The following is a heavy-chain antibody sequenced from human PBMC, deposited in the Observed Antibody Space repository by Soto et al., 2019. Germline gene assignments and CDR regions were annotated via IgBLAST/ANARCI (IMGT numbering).Heavy chain of an antibody. D-gene: IGHD6-13*01. V-gene: IGHV4-61*08. CDR2: NYYSGIT. CDR1: GCSIIGRGYY. CDR3: AREVLSGAAGWFDP. J-gene: IGHJ5*02. Sequence: SETLSLTCTVAGCSIIGRGYYWTWIRQHPGKGLEWIGYNYYSGITNYNPSLKSRVTISVDTSKNQFSLKLSSVTAADTAVYYCAREVLSGAAGWFDPWGQGTLVTVSS.